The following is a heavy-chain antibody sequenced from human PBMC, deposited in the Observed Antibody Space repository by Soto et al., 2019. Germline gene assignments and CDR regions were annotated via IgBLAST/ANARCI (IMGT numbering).Heavy chain of an antibody. CDR3: ASPYMYSSGLYFYGRDV. V-gene: IGHV3-74*01. CDR1: GFTFSSYW. Sequence: GGSLRLSCAASGFTFSSYWMHWVRQAPGKGLVWVSRINSDGSSTSYADSVKGRFTISRDNAKNTVYLQMNSLRAEDTAVYYCASPYMYSSGLYFYGRDVGGQGPTVTV. CDR2: INSDGSST. D-gene: IGHD6-19*01. J-gene: IGHJ6*02.